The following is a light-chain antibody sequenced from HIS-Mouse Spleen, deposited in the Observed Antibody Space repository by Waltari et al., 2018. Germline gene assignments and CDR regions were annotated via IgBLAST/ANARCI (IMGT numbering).Light chain of an antibody. CDR2: EER. J-gene: IGLJ2*01. CDR3: YSTDSSGNHRV. CDR1: ALPKKY. V-gene: IGLV3-10*01. Sequence: SYELTQPPSVSVSPGQTARITCSGDALPKKYAYWYQQKSGQAPVLVIYEERKRPSGIRGGFCGYSSGTMATLTISGAQVEDEADYYCYSTDSSGNHRVFGGGTKLTVL.